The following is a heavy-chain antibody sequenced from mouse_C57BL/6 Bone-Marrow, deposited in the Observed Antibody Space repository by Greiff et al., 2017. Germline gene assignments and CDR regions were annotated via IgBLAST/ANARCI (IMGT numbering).Heavy chain of an antibody. D-gene: IGHD3-3*01. J-gene: IGHJ2*01. Sequence: QVQLKQSGPGLVQPSQSLSITCTVSGFSLTSYGVHWVRQPPGKGLEWLGVIWSGGSTDYNAAFISRLSISKDTSMIQVFFQMNSLQADDTAIYYCAKRGVGQDFDYWGQGTTLTVSS. CDR2: IWSGGST. CDR1: GFSLTSYG. V-gene: IGHV2-4*01. CDR3: AKRGVGQDFDY.